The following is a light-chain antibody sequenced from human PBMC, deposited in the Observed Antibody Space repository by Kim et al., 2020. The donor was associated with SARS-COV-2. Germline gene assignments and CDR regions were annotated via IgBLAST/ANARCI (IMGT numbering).Light chain of an antibody. J-gene: IGLJ3*02. CDR2: DVT. Sequence: QSALTQPASVSGSPGQSITISCTGTRSDIGDYNYVSWYQQHPGEAPTLIIYDVTDRPSGVSNRFSGSKSATTASLTISGLQAEDEADYFCSSYSSSSTLVFGGGTKVTVL. CDR1: RSDIGDYNY. CDR3: SSYSSSSTLV. V-gene: IGLV2-14*03.